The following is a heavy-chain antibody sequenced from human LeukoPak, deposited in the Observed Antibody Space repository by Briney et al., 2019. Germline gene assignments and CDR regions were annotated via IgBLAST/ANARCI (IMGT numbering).Heavy chain of an antibody. D-gene: IGHD3-10*01. CDR2: IKQDGSEK. CDR1: GFTFSSYW. J-gene: IGHJ4*02. V-gene: IGHV3-7*01. Sequence: GGSLRLSCTASGFTFSSYWMSWVRQAPGKGLEWVADIKQDGSEKYYVDSVKGRFTISRDKAKNSLYLQMNSLRAEDTAVYYCARDSSSGSRWGQGTLVTVFS. CDR3: ARDSSSGSR.